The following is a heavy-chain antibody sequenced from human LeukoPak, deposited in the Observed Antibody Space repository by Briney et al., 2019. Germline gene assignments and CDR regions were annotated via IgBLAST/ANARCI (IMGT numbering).Heavy chain of an antibody. J-gene: IGHJ5*02. V-gene: IGHV4-38-2*02. CDR1: GYSISSGYY. CDR3: ARAPDIAAAGSWFDP. D-gene: IGHD6-13*01. Sequence: SETLSLTCTVSGYSISSGYYWGWIRQPPGKGLEWIGSIYHSGSTYYNPSLKSRVTISVDPSKNQFSLKLSSVTAEDTAVYYCARAPDIAAAGSWFDPWGQGTLVTVSS. CDR2: IYHSGST.